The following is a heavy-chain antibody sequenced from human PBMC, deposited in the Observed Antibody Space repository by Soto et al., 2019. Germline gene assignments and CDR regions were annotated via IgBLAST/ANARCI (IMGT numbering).Heavy chain of an antibody. D-gene: IGHD3-22*01. CDR1: GYTFSSNG. CDR2: SSTYNT. Sequence: ASLKVSCKASGYTFSSNGISWLRQAPGQGLEWMGWSSTYNTDYAQKCQGRVTMTTDTSTSTAHMEVRSLRSDDTAVYYCAKRMDYYDSSGYYKEWGQGTLVTVS. CDR3: AKRMDYYDSSGYYKE. V-gene: IGHV1-18*04. J-gene: IGHJ4*02.